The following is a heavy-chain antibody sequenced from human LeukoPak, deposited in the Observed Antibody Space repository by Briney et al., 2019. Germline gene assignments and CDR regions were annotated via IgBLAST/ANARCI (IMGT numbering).Heavy chain of an antibody. J-gene: IGHJ3*02. CDR1: GYTFNNYA. CDR3: AKGGSYGGAFDI. CDR2: TNGGNGDT. D-gene: IGHD1-26*01. Sequence: WASVKVSCKASGYTFNNYAIHWVRQAPGQRLEWMGWTNGGNGDTKYSQKFQGRVTITRDTSASTAYMELSSLRSEDTAVYYCAKGGSYGGAFDIWGQGMMVIVSS. V-gene: IGHV1-3*01.